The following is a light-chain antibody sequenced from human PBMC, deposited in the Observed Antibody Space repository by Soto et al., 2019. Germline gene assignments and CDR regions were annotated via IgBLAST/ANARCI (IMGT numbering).Light chain of an antibody. Sequence: EIGLTQSPGTLSLSPGERATLSCRASQSVSSSFLAWYQQKPGQAPRLLIYGASSRATGIPDRFSGSGSGTDFILTISRLEPEDLAVYYCQQYGSSPWTFGQGTKVEIK. V-gene: IGKV3-20*01. J-gene: IGKJ1*01. CDR3: QQYGSSPWT. CDR1: QSVSSSF. CDR2: GAS.